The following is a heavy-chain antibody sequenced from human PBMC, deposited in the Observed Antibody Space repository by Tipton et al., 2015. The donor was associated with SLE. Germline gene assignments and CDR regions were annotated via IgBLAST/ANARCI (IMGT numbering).Heavy chain of an antibody. CDR1: GFTFSTYA. V-gene: IGHV3-23*01. CDR3: VKGHFWSGYYPFEY. Sequence: GSLRLSCAASGFTFSTYAMSWVRQAPGKGLEWVSAISSGGGSTYYADSVKGRFIISRDNSKNTVYLQINSLRAEDTAVYYCVKGHFWSGYYPFEYWGQGTLVTVSS. J-gene: IGHJ4*02. CDR2: ISSGGGST. D-gene: IGHD3-3*02.